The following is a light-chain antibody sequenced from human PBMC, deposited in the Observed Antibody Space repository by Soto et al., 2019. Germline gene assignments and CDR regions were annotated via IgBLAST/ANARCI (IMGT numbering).Light chain of an antibody. V-gene: IGKV3-15*01. CDR3: QEYNNWSPIT. J-gene: IGKJ5*01. CDR2: GPS. Sequence: EIVMTQSPATLSVSPGERATLSCRASQSVSSNLAWYQQKPGQAPRLLIYGPSTRATGIPARFSGSGSGTELTLTLSSLQSEDFAVYYSQEYNNWSPITFGQGTRLEIK. CDR1: QSVSSN.